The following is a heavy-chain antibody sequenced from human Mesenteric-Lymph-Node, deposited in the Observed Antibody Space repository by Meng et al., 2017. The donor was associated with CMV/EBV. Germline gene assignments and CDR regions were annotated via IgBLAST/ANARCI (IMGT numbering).Heavy chain of an antibody. J-gene: IGHJ4*02. CDR1: GGSVSSDSYY. Sequence: SHTCTVYGGSVSSDSYYWSWIRQPPGKGLEWIGYIYYSGSTNYNPSLKSRVTISVDTSKNQFSLKLSSVTAADTAVYYCARDDGYFDYWGQGTLVTVSS. CDR3: ARDDGYFDY. V-gene: IGHV4-61*01. CDR2: IYYSGST.